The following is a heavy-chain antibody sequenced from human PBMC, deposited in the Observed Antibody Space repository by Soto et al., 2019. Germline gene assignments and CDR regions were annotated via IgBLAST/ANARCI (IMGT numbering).Heavy chain of an antibody. CDR3: ARDQDYGGNSNLVY. Sequence: QVQLVESGRGVVQPGRSLRLSCAASGFTFSSYGMHWVRQAPGKGLEWVAVIWYDGSNKYYADSVKGRFTISRDNSKNTLYLQMNSLRAEDTAVYYCARDQDYGGNSNLVYWGQGTLVTVSS. V-gene: IGHV3-33*01. D-gene: IGHD4-17*01. CDR1: GFTFSSYG. J-gene: IGHJ4*02. CDR2: IWYDGSNK.